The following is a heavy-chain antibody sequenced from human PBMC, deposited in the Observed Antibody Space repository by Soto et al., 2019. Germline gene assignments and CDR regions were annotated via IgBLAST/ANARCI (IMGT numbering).Heavy chain of an antibody. CDR3: VGGQYYFDY. V-gene: IGHV3-30*03. D-gene: IGHD3-10*01. CDR2: ISYDGIDK. Sequence: QVQLVESGGGVVQPGRSLRLSCAASGFPFTSYGMHWVREGPDKGLEWGAIISYDGIDKYYADSVKGRFTISRDNSKNTLYLQMNSLRPEDTALYYCVGGQYYFDYRGQGTLVIVSS. CDR1: GFPFTSYG. J-gene: IGHJ4*02.